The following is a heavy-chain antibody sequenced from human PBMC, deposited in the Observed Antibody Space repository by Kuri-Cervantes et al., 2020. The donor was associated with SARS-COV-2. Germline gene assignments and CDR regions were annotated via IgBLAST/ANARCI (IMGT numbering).Heavy chain of an antibody. CDR1: GRSYSGYY. Sequence: TLSLLYAVYGRSYSGYYWSWIRQPPGKGLEWSVEINYSGSTNYNPSLKSRVTISVDTSKNQFPLKRSSVTTADTAVYYCARGGAVTTFFRIGRAFDIWGQGTMVTVSS. CDR3: ARGGAVTTFFRIGRAFDI. V-gene: IGHV4-34*01. J-gene: IGHJ3*02. CDR2: INYSGST. D-gene: IGHD4-11*01.